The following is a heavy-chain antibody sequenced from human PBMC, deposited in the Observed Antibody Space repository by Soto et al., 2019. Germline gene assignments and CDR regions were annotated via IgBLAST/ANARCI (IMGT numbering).Heavy chain of an antibody. D-gene: IGHD6-19*01. V-gene: IGHV1-2*04. J-gene: IGHJ3*02. CDR1: GYTFTCYY. CDR2: INPNSGGT. Sequence: ASVKVSCKASGYTFTCYYMHWVRQAPGQGLEWMGWINPNSGGTNYAQKFQGWVTMTRDTSISTAYMELSRLRSDDTAVYYCARALGIAVAGTSAFDIWGQGTMVTVSS. CDR3: ARALGIAVAGTSAFDI.